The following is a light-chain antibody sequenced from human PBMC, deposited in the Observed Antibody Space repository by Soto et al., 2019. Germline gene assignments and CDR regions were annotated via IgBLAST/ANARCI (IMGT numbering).Light chain of an antibody. V-gene: IGKV1-9*01. J-gene: IGKJ4*01. CDR3: QQLRMYPST. Sequence: IQLTQSPSSLSASVGDRVTITCRASQDIAIYLAWYQQKPGEAPTLLIYAASTLYGGVPSRFSGSGSGTDFALTISSLQAEDFATYNCQQLRMYPSTFGGGTKVDIK. CDR1: QDIAIY. CDR2: AAS.